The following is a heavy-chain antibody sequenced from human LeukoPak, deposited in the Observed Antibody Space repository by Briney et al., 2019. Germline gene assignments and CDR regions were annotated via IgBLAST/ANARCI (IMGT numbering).Heavy chain of an antibody. D-gene: IGHD3-9*01. CDR3: TTQYYDILTGYRYLFDY. J-gene: IGHJ4*02. V-gene: IGHV3-15*01. Sequence: GGSLRLSCAASGFTFSNAWMSWVRQAPGKGLEWVGRIKSKTDGATTDYAAPVKGRFTISRDDSKNTLYLQMNSLKTEDTDVYYCTTQYYDILTGYRYLFDYWGQGTLVTVSS. CDR2: IKSKTDGATT. CDR1: GFTFSNAW.